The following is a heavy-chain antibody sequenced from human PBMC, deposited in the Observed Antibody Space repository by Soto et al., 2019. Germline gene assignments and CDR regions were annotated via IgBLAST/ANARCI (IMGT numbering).Heavy chain of an antibody. V-gene: IGHV2-5*01. D-gene: IGHD6-6*01. CDR1: GFSLSTSGVG. CDR2: IYWNDDK. CDR3: ARLEYSSSLPYPSTPFDY. J-gene: IGHJ4*02. Sequence: ESGPTLVNPTQTLTLTCTFSGFSLSTSGVGVGWIRQPPGKALEWLALIYWNDDKRYSPSLKSRLTITKDTSKNQVVLTMTNMDPVDTATYYCARLEYSSSLPYPSTPFDYWGQGTLVTVSS.